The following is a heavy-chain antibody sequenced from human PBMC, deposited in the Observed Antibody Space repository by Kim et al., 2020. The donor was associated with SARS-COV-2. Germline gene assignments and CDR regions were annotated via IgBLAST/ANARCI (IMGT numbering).Heavy chain of an antibody. V-gene: IGHV3-21*01. Sequence: ADSVKGRFTISRDNAKNSLYLQMNSLRAEDTAVYYCARDPYNWNDDGFDYWGQGTLVTVSS. D-gene: IGHD1-1*01. J-gene: IGHJ4*02. CDR3: ARDPYNWNDDGFDY.